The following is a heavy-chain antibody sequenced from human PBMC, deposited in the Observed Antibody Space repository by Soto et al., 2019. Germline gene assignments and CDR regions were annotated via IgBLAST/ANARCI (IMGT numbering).Heavy chain of an antibody. CDR3: ARHPRSERGYSGYDGHYCCSGSCYPFDY. V-gene: IGHV4-61*01. D-gene: IGHD5-12*01. J-gene: IGHJ4*02. Sequence: LSLTCTVSGGSVSGGSYFWSWVRQPPGKGLEWIGYFYYSGSTKYNPSLKSRVTISVDTSKNQFSLRLTSVTAADTAVYYCARHPRSERGYSGYDGHYCCSGSCYPFDYWGQGTLVTVSS. CDR1: GGSVSGGSYF. CDR2: FYYSGST.